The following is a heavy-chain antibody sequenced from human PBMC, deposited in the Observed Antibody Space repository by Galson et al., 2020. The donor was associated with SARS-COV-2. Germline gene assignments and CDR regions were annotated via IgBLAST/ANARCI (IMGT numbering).Heavy chain of an antibody. Sequence: SETLSLTCTVSGGSISGYYWSWIRQPPGKGLEWTGYIYDNGNNYYNPSLESRVTISVDTAKNQFSLKLSSVTAADTAVYYCARGRGSGWPPAYYYGMDVWGLGTTVTVSS. V-gene: IGHV4-59*01. J-gene: IGHJ6*02. D-gene: IGHD6-19*01. CDR3: ARGRGSGWPPAYYYGMDV. CDR2: IYDNGNN. CDR1: GGSISGYY.